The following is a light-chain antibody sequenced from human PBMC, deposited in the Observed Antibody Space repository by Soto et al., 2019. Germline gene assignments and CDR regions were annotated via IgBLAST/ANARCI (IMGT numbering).Light chain of an antibody. CDR3: QQYVTSSPRT. Sequence: EIVLTQSPGTLSLSPGERATLSCRASHTISSSYLAWFQQKPGQAHRLLMYGISRRATGIPDRFSGSGSGTDFTLTITRLEPEDFAVYYCQQYVTSSPRTFGQGTKVEIK. CDR1: HTISSSY. CDR2: GIS. V-gene: IGKV3-20*01. J-gene: IGKJ1*01.